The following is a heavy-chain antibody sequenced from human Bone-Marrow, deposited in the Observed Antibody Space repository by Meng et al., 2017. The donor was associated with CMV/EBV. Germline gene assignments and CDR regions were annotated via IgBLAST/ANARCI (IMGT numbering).Heavy chain of an antibody. Sequence: ASVKVSCKASGYTFTSYGISWVRQAPGQGLEWMGWISAYSGNTNYAQKFQGRVTITADKSTSTAYMELSSLRSEDTAVYYCARDWDHYTNCSSTSCSNWFDPWGQGTLVTVSS. CDR2: ISAYSGNT. D-gene: IGHD2-2*01. J-gene: IGHJ5*02. CDR1: GYTFTSYG. V-gene: IGHV1-18*01. CDR3: ARDWDHYTNCSSTSCSNWFDP.